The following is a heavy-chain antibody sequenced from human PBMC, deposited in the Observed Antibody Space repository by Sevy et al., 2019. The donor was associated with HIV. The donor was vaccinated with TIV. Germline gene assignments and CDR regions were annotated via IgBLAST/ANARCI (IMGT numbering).Heavy chain of an antibody. CDR2: IYYSGST. V-gene: IGHV4-59*13. Sequence: SETLSLTCTVSGGSISSYYWSWIRQPPGKGLEWIGYIYYSGSTNYNPSLKSRVTISVDTSKNQFSLKLSSVTAADTAVYYCAREGITMIKGAFDIWGQGTMVTVSS. CDR1: GGSISSYY. J-gene: IGHJ3*02. CDR3: AREGITMIKGAFDI. D-gene: IGHD3-22*01.